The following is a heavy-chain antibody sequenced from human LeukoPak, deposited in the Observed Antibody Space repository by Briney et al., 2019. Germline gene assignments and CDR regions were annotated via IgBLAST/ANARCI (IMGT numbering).Heavy chain of an antibody. CDR3: ARDIYYDSSGYLY. D-gene: IGHD3-22*01. CDR2: INWNGGST. J-gene: IGHJ4*02. Sequence: PGGSLRLSCAASGFTFDDYGMSWVRQAPGKGLEWASGINWNGGSTGYADSVKGRFTISRDNAKNSLYLQMNSLRAEDAALYYCARDIYYDSSGYLYWGQGTLVTVSS. V-gene: IGHV3-20*04. CDR1: GFTFDDYG.